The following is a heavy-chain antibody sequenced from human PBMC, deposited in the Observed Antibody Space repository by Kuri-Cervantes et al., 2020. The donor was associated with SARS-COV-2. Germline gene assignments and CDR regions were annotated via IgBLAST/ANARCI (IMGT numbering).Heavy chain of an antibody. V-gene: IGHV1-24*01. CDR1: GYTLTELS. Sequence: ASVKVSCKVSGYTLTELSMHWVRQAPGKGLEWMGGFDPEDGETIYAQKFQGRVTMTEDTSTDTAYMELSSLRSEDTAVYYCATVAAIFGVNLPHYWGQGTLVTGSS. D-gene: IGHD3-3*01. J-gene: IGHJ4*02. CDR2: FDPEDGET. CDR3: ATVAAIFGVNLPHY.